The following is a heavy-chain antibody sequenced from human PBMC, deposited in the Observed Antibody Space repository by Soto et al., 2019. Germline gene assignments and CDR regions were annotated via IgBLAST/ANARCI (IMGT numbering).Heavy chain of an antibody. J-gene: IGHJ6*03. CDR1: GYSFTSYW. V-gene: IGHV5-51*01. Sequence: GESLKISCKGSGYSFTSYWIGWVRQMPGKGLEWMGIIYPGDSDTRYSPSFQGQVTISADKSISTAYLQWSSLKASDTAMYYCARGVGYELSYYYMDVWGKGTTVTVSS. D-gene: IGHD2-8*02. CDR3: ARGVGYELSYYYMDV. CDR2: IYPGDSDT.